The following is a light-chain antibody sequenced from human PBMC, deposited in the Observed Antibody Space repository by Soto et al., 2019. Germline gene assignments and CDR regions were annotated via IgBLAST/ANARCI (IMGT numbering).Light chain of an antibody. CDR3: QKYNSPPLT. V-gene: IGKV1-27*01. Sequence: DIQMTQSPSSLSASVGDRVTITCRASQGISNYLAWYQQKPGKVPKLLIYAASTLQSGVQSRFSGSGSGTDFTLTISSLQPEDVATYYCQKYNSPPLTFAPGTKVDIK. J-gene: IGKJ3*01. CDR1: QGISNY. CDR2: AAS.